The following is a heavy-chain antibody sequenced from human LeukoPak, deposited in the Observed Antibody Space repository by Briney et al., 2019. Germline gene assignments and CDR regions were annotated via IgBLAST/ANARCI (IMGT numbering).Heavy chain of an antibody. Sequence: ASVKVSCKASGYTFTGYYMHWVRQAPGQGLEWMGWINPNSGGTNYAQKFQGRVTMTRDTSISTAYMELSRLRSDDMAVYYCARDTDDGYNFDYWGQGTLVTVSS. CDR1: GYTFTGYY. CDR3: ARDTDDGYNFDY. J-gene: IGHJ4*02. D-gene: IGHD5-18*01. V-gene: IGHV1-2*02. CDR2: INPNSGGT.